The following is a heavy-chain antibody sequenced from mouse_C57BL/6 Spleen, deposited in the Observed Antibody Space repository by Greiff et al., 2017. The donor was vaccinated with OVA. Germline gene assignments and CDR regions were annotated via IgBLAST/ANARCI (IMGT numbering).Heavy chain of an antibody. CDR2: INPNNGGT. CDR3: ARSTYDCYSYFDY. V-gene: IGHV1-22*01. Sequence: EVQLQQSGPELVKPGASVKMSCKASGYTFTDYNMHWVKQSHGKSLEWIGYINPNNGGTSYNQKFKGKATLTVNKSSSTAYMELRSLTSEDSAVYYCARSTYDCYSYFDYWGQGTTLTVSS. J-gene: IGHJ2*01. CDR1: GYTFTDYN. D-gene: IGHD2-3*01.